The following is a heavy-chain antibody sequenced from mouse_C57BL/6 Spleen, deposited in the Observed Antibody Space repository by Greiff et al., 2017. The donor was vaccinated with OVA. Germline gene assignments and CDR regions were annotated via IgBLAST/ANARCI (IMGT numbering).Heavy chain of an antibody. CDR1: GFTFSDYG. D-gene: IGHD1-1*01. Sequence: EVKLVESGGGLVKPGGSLKLSCAASGFTFSDYGMHWVRQAPEQGLEWVAYISSGSSTIYYADTVKGRFTLSRDNAKNTLFLQMTSLRSEDTAMYYGARPEDYGSSYGYFDVWGTGTTVTVSS. J-gene: IGHJ1*03. CDR2: ISSGSSTI. CDR3: ARPEDYGSSYGYFDV. V-gene: IGHV5-17*01.